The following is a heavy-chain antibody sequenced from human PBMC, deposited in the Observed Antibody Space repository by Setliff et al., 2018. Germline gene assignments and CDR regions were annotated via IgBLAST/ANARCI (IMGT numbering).Heavy chain of an antibody. CDR1: GDSLSSGRQY. J-gene: IGHJ6*03. CDR2: INYSGST. Sequence: SETLSLTCSVLGDSLSSGRQYWAWIRQPPGKGLEWIGNINYSGSTYYNPSLKSRVTMSVDASKNQVSLKMTSVTAEDTAVYYCAKVDTDYIMTRVNTWQYYFYMDVWGRGTTVTVSS. CDR3: AKVDTDYIMTRVNTWQYYFYMDV. D-gene: IGHD4-4*01. V-gene: IGHV4-39*01.